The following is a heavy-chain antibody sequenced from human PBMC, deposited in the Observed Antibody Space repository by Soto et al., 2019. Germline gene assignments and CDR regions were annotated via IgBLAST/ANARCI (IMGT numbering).Heavy chain of an antibody. J-gene: IGHJ4*01. Sequence: XGTLTLTCTVSGGSISSYYWSWIRQPPGKGLEWIGYIYYSGSTNYNPSLKSRVTISVDTSKNQFSLKLSSVTAADTAVYYCASSDILTGWGQGSLVTVSS. V-gene: IGHV4-59*01. D-gene: IGHD3-9*01. CDR3: ASSDILTG. CDR1: GGSISSYY. CDR2: IYYSGST.